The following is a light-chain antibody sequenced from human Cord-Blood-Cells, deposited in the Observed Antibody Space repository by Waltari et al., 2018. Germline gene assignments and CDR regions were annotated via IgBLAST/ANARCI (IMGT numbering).Light chain of an antibody. CDR3: CSYAASYTFV. CDR1: SSDVGGYNY. V-gene: IGLV2-11*01. J-gene: IGLJ2*01. CDR2: DVS. Sequence: QSALTQPRSVSGSPGQSVTISCTGTSSDVGGYNYVYWYQQPPGKAPKLMIYDVSKRPSGVPDRFSGSKSGNTASLTISGLQAEDEADYYCCSYAASYTFVFGGGTKLTVL.